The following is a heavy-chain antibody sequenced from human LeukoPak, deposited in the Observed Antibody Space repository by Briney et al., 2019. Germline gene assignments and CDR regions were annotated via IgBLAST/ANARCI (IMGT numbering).Heavy chain of an antibody. J-gene: IGHJ4*02. CDR1: GFTFSSYS. D-gene: IGHD1-26*01. CDR2: ISSSSSYI. V-gene: IGHV3-21*01. CDR3: ATGWELPNPFDY. Sequence: PGGSLRLSCAASGFTFSSYSMNWVRQAPGKGLEWVSSISSSSSYIYYADSVKGRFTISRDNAKNSLYLQMNSLRAEDTAVYYCATGWELPNPFDYWGQGTLVTVSS.